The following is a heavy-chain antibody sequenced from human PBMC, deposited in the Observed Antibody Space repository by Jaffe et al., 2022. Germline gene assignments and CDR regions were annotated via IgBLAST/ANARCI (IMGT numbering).Heavy chain of an antibody. J-gene: IGHJ4*02. D-gene: IGHD3-3*01. V-gene: IGHV3-7*04. CDR3: ARGGYDFWSGYFGD. CDR1: GFTFSSYW. CDR2: IKQDGSEK. Sequence: EVQLVESGGGLVQPGGSLRLSCAASGFTFSSYWMSWVRQAPGKGLEWVANIKQDGSEKYYVDSVKGRFTISRDNAKNSLYLQMNSLRAEDTAVYYCARGGYDFWSGYFGDWGQGTLVTVSS.